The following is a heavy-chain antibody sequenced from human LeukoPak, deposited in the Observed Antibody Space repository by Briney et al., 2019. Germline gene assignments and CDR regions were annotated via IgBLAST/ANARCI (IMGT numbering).Heavy chain of an antibody. CDR1: RYTFTSYH. Sequence: GASVKVSCKASRYTFTSYHMHWVRQAPGQGLEIMGIINPSGGSTTYAQKFQGRVTTTRDTSTSTVYMELSSLRSEDTAVYYCAKLAAAGTAHYYFDYWGQGTLVTVSS. J-gene: IGHJ4*02. D-gene: IGHD6-13*01. CDR3: AKLAAAGTAHYYFDY. CDR2: INPSGGST. V-gene: IGHV1-46*01.